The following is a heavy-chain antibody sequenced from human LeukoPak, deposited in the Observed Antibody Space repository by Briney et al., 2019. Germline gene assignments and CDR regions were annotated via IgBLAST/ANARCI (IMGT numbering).Heavy chain of an antibody. CDR3: AILLHRGHYYYYGMDV. CDR1: GGTFSSYA. V-gene: IGHV1-69*04. D-gene: IGHD2-15*01. CDR2: IIPILGIA. Sequence: SVKVSCKASGGTFSSYAISWVRQAPGQGLEWMGRIIPILGIANYAQKFQGRVTITADKSTSTAYMELSSLRSDDTAVYYCAILLHRGHYYYYGMDVWGQGTTVTVSS. J-gene: IGHJ6*02.